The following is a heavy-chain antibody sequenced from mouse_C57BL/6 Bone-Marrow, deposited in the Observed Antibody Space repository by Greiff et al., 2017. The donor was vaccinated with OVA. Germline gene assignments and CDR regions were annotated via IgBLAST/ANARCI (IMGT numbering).Heavy chain of an antibody. CDR3: ARCGYPLYAMDY. V-gene: IGHV1-64*01. CDR1: GYTFTSYW. J-gene: IGHJ4*01. CDR2: IHPNSGST. Sequence: VQLQQPGAELVKPGASVKLSCKASGYTFTSYWMHWVKQRPGQGLEWIGMIHPNSGSTNYNEKFKSKATLTVDKSSSTAYMQLSRLTSEDSAVYYCARCGYPLYAMDYWGQGTSVTVSS. D-gene: IGHD2-2*01.